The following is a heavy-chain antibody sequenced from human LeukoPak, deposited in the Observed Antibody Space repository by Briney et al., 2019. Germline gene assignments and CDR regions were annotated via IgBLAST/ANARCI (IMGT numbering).Heavy chain of an antibody. CDR2: INHSGST. J-gene: IGHJ2*01. D-gene: IGHD6-13*01. V-gene: IGHV4-34*01. CDR3: ARVLPESSSWFRHFDL. CDR1: GGSFSGYY. Sequence: SETLSLTCAVYGGSFSGYYWSWIRQPPGKGLEWIGEINHSGSTNYNPSLKSRVTISVDTSKNQFSLKLSSVTAADTAVYYCARVLPESSSWFRHFDLWGRGTLVTVSS.